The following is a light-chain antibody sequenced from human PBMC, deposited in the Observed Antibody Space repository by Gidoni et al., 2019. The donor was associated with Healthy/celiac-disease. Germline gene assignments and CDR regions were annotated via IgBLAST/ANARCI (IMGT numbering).Light chain of an antibody. Sequence: EIVMTQYPATLSVSPGERATLACRASQSVSSKLTWYQQKPGQAHGLLIYGASTRATGIPARFSGSGSGTEFTLTISSLQSEDFAVYYCQQYNNWPPYTFGQGTKLEIK. V-gene: IGKV3-15*01. CDR1: QSVSSK. CDR2: GAS. J-gene: IGKJ2*01. CDR3: QQYNNWPPYT.